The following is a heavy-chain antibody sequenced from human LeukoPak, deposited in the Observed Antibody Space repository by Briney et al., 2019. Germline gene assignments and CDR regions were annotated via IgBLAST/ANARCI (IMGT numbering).Heavy chain of an antibody. Sequence: SVKVSCKASGGTFSSYAISWVRQAPGQGLEWMGRIIPILGIANYAQKSQGRVTITADKSTSTAYMKLSSLRSEDTAVYYCARDSASSGYYYPDAFDIWGQGTMVTVSS. CDR2: IIPILGIA. J-gene: IGHJ3*02. D-gene: IGHD3-22*01. V-gene: IGHV1-69*04. CDR3: ARDSASSGYYYPDAFDI. CDR1: GGTFSSYA.